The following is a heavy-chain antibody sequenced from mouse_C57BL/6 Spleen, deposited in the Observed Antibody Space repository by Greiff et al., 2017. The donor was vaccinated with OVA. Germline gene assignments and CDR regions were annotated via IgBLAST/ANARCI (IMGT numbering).Heavy chain of an antibody. CDR1: GYTFTSYW. CDR3: ARDHYGGSYVAY. CDR2: IYPGGGST. D-gene: IGHD1-1*01. Sequence: QVQLQQSGAELVKPGASVTMSCKASGYTFTSYWITWVKQRPGQGLEWIGDIYPGGGSTNYNEKFTSKATLTVDTSSSTAYLQLSSLTSEDAAVYYCARDHYGGSYVAYWGQGTLVTVSA. V-gene: IGHV1-55*01. J-gene: IGHJ3*01.